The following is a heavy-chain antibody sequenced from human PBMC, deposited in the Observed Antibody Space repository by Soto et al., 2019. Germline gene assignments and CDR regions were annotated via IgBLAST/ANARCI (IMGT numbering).Heavy chain of an antibody. J-gene: IGHJ4*02. CDR1: GDSISSDKW. CDR3: ARGGDWKFDY. V-gene: IGHV4-4*02. Sequence: QVQLQESGPGLVKPSGTLSLTCAVSGDSISSDKWWSWVRQPPEKGLEWIGEIYHSGRTNCNPSLKSRVTISVEKSKNQFSLELSSMTAADTAVYYCARGGDWKFDYWGQGSLVTVSS. D-gene: IGHD2-21*02. CDR2: IYHSGRT.